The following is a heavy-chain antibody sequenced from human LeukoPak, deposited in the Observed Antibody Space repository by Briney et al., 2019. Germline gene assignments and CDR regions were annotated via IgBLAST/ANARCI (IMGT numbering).Heavy chain of an antibody. J-gene: IGHJ4*02. D-gene: IGHD3-3*01. Sequence: GGSLRLSCAASGFTVSSNYRSWVRQAPGKGLEWVSVMYAGGSTYYADSVKGRFTISRDNSKNTLYLQMNSLRAEDTAVYYCSRDWSHRRFDYWGQGTLVTVSS. V-gene: IGHV3-53*01. CDR3: SRDWSHRRFDY. CDR2: MYAGGST. CDR1: GFTVSSNY.